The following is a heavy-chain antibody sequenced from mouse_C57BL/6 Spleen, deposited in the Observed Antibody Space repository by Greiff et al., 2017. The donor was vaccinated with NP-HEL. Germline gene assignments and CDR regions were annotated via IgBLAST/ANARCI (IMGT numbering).Heavy chain of an antibody. J-gene: IGHJ3*01. CDR3: TRGGYYSWFAY. D-gene: IGHD2-12*01. V-gene: IGHV5-9-1*02. CDR2: ISSGGDYT. Sequence: EVQRVESGEGLVKPGGSLKLSCAASGFTFSSYAMSWVRQTPEKRLEWVAYISSGGDYTYYADTVKGRFTISRDNARNTLYLQMSSLKSEDTAMYYCTRGGYYSWFAYWGQGTLVTVSA. CDR1: GFTFSSYA.